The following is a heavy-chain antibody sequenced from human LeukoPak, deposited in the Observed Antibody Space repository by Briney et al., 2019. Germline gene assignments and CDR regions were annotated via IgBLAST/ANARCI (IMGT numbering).Heavy chain of an antibody. CDR2: ISGSGDST. Sequence: PGGSLRLSCAASGFTLSSYTMSWVRQAPGKGLQWVSSISGSGDSTYYADSVKGRFSISRDNSKNTLYLQMNSLRAEDTAVYYCAKDLKRPMGYYGSQGPYYLGSWGQGALVTVSS. CDR1: GFTLSSYT. D-gene: IGHD3-10*01. V-gene: IGHV3-23*01. CDR3: AKDLKRPMGYYGSQGPYYLGS. J-gene: IGHJ4*02.